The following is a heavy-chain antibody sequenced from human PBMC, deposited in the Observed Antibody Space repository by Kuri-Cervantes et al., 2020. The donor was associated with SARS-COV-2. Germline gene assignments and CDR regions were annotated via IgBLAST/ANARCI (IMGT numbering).Heavy chain of an antibody. Sequence: ESLKISCTVSGCSISSSSYYWGWIRQPPGKGLEWIGGIYYSGSTYYNPSLKSRVTISVDTSKNQFSLKLSSVTAADTAVYYCARGPHCSSTSCNRDYWGQGTLVTVSS. D-gene: IGHD2-2*01. CDR1: GCSISSSSYY. J-gene: IGHJ4*02. V-gene: IGHV4-39*07. CDR2: IYYSGST. CDR3: ARGPHCSSTSCNRDY.